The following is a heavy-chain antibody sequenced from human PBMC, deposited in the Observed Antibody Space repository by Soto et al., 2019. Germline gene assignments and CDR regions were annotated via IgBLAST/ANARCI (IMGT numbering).Heavy chain of an antibody. CDR3: ATAPYGSGSHHEPLQIDY. J-gene: IGHJ4*02. CDR2: FDPEDGET. D-gene: IGHD3-10*01. V-gene: IGHV1-24*01. CDR1: GYTLTELS. Sequence: ASVKVSCKVSGYTLTELSMHWVRQAPGKGLEWMGGFDPEDGETIYAQKFQGRVTMTEDTSTDTAYMELSSLRSEDTAVYYCATAPYGSGSHHEPLQIDYWGQGTLVTVSS.